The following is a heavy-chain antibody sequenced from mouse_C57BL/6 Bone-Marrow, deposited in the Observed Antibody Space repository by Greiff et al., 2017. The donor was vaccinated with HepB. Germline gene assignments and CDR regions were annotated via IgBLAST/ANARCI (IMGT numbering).Heavy chain of an antibody. D-gene: IGHD2-10*02. V-gene: IGHV5-17*01. CDR1: GFTFSDYG. J-gene: IGHJ4*01. Sequence: EVKLVESGGGLVKPGGSLKLSCAASGFTFSDYGMHWVRQAPEKGLEWVAYISSGSSTNYYADTVKGRFTISRDNAKNTLFLQMTSLRSEDTAMYYCAREGYGNYLYAMDYWGQGTSVTVSS. CDR3: AREGYGNYLYAMDY. CDR2: ISSGSSTN.